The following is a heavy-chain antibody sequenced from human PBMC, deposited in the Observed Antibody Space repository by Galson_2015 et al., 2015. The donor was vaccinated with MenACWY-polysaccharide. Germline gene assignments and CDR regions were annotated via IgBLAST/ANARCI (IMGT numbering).Heavy chain of an antibody. CDR1: GFTFSSYA. D-gene: IGHD2-8*01. Sequence: SLRLSCAASGFTFSSYAMSWVRQAPGKGLEWVSAISGSGGSTYYADSVKGRFTISRDNSKNTLYLQMNSLRAEDTAVYYCAKVMALDYYYYGMDVWGQGTTVTVSS. CDR3: AKVMALDYYYYGMDV. CDR2: ISGSGGST. V-gene: IGHV3-23*01. J-gene: IGHJ6*02.